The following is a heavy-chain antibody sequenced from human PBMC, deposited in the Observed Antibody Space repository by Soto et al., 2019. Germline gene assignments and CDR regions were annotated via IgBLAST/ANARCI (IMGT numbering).Heavy chain of an antibody. D-gene: IGHD6-19*01. V-gene: IGHV3-30-3*01. Sequence: QVQLVEPGGGVVQPGRSLRLSRVASGLTFSSYAMHWVRQAPGKGLEWVAVISYDGSNKYYADSVKGRSSISRDNSKHTLYLQMNSLRAEDTAVYYCARGFRGWYKEGMDVWGQGITVTVSS. CDR1: GLTFSSYA. J-gene: IGHJ6*02. CDR3: ARGFRGWYKEGMDV. CDR2: ISYDGSNK.